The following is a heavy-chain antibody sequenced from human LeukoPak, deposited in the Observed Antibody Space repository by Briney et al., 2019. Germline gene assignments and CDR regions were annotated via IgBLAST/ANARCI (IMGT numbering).Heavy chain of an antibody. D-gene: IGHD3-22*01. CDR3: ARGEATTVVVITPDAFDI. J-gene: IGHJ3*02. V-gene: IGHV4-61*02. CDR1: GGSISSGSYY. CDR2: IYTSGST. Sequence: SETLSLTCTVSGGSISSGSYYWSWIRQPAGKGLEWIGRIYTSGSTNYNPSLKSRVTISVDTSKNQFSLKLSSVTAADTAVYYCARGEATTVVVITPDAFDIWGQGIMVTVSS.